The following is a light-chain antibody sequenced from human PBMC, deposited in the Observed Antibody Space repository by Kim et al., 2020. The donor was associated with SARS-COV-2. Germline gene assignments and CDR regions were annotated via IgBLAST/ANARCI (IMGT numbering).Light chain of an antibody. Sequence: ASGGDRVTITCRAGQGISSYLAWFQQKPGKVPKRLIYAASSLESGVPSRFSGSGSGTEFTLTISSLQPEDFATYFCLQQKAHPLTFGGGTKVDIK. CDR3: LQQKAHPLT. J-gene: IGKJ4*01. CDR1: QGISSY. V-gene: IGKV1-17*03. CDR2: AAS.